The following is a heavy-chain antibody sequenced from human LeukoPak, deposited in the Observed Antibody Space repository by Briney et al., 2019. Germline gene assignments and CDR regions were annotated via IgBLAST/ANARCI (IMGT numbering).Heavy chain of an antibody. CDR2: INPNSGGT. Sequence: ASVKVSCKASGYTFTGYYMHWVRQAPGQGLEWMGWINPNSGGTNYAQKFQGWVTMTRDTSISTAYMELSRLRSDDTAVYYCARTTYYGSVYGMDVWGQGTTVTVSS. CDR1: GYTFTGYY. CDR3: ARTTYYGSVYGMDV. D-gene: IGHD3-10*01. J-gene: IGHJ6*02. V-gene: IGHV1-2*04.